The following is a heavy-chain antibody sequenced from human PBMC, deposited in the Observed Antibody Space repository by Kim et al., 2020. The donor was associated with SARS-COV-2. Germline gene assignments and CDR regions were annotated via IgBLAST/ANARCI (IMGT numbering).Heavy chain of an antibody. CDR2: IHHSGST. CDR1: GYSISSGYY. J-gene: IGHJ4*02. D-gene: IGHD3-22*01. Sequence: SETLSLTCAVSGYSISSGYYWGWIRQPPGKGLEWIGSIHHSGSTYYNPSLKSRVIISIDTSKNQFSLRLNSVTAADTAVYYCTSKYYYDTSGYYYADWWGKGTLVTVSS. CDR3: TSKYYYDTSGYYYADW. V-gene: IGHV4-38-2*01.